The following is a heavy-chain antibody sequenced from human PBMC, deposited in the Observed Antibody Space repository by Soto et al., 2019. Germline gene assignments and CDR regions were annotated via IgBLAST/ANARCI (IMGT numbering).Heavy chain of an antibody. D-gene: IGHD1-26*01. CDR2: ISAYNGNT. CDR1: GYKFSSYG. CDR3: ARDAAVGLFDY. V-gene: IGHV1-18*01. Sequence: ASVKVSCKASGYKFSSYGISWVRQAPGQGLEWMGWISAYNGNTNYAQKLQGRVTMTTDTSTSTAYMELRSLRSDDTAVYYCARDAAVGLFDYWGQGTLVTVSS. J-gene: IGHJ4*02.